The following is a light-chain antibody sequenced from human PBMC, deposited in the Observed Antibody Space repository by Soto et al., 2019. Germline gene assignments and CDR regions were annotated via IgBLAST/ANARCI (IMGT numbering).Light chain of an antibody. V-gene: IGKV3-11*01. CDR3: QQRSNWPLT. CDR1: QSLAGR. Sequence: EIVLTQSPATLSLSPGERATLSGGASQSLAGRLAGYQRKPGQAPRLLINDASTRATGIPARFSGSGSSTDFTLTISSLEPEEFAVYFCQQRSNWPLTFGGGTKVEIK. CDR2: DAS. J-gene: IGKJ4*01.